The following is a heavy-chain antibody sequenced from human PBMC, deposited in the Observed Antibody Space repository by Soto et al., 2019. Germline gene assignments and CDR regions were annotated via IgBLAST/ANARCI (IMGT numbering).Heavy chain of an antibody. CDR1: GGSISSPDW. J-gene: IGHJ4*02. Sequence: SETLSLTCAVSGGSISSPDWCSCVRQPPGKGLEWIGEIYHTGTTNYNPSLQSRVTISVDKSKNQFSLTLSSVTAADTAVYFCARGPPPGHYYGSGTSYWGPGTLVTVSS. CDR3: ARGPPPGHYYGSGTSY. D-gene: IGHD3-10*01. CDR2: IYHTGTT. V-gene: IGHV4-4*02.